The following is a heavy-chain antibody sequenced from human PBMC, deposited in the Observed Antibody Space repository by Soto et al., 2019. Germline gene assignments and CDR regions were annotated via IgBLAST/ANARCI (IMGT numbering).Heavy chain of an antibody. Sequence: EAQLVESGGGLVQPGGSPRLSCAASGFTLSNYEMHWVRQAPGKGLEYVSGISNNGAHTDYAKSVKGRFTISRDNSENTLYLQMGSLRAEDMALYYCARRGYGSRWPNVYMDVWGKGTTVTVSS. CDR1: GFTLSNYE. J-gene: IGHJ6*03. CDR3: ARRGYGSRWPNVYMDV. V-gene: IGHV3-64*01. CDR2: ISNNGAHT. D-gene: IGHD6-13*01.